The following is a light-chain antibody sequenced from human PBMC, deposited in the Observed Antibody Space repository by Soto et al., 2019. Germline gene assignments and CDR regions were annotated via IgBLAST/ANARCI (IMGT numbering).Light chain of an antibody. CDR3: TSYAGSNSFVV. J-gene: IGLJ2*01. Sequence: QSVLTQPPSVSAAPGQRVTISCNGSNSNIGAHYEVHWYQQFPGTAPKLLISNNTNRPSGVPDRFSGSRSGTSASLAITGLQSEDEADYYCTSYAGSNSFVVFGGGTKLTVL. CDR1: NSNIGAHYE. CDR2: NNT. V-gene: IGLV1-40*01.